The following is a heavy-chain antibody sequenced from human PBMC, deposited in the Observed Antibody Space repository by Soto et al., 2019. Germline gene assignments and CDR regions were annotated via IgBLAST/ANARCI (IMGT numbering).Heavy chain of an antibody. Sequence: GGSLRLSCAASGFTFSSYSMNWVRQAPGKGLEWVSSISSSSSYIYYADSVKGRFTISRDNAKNSLYLQMNSLRAEDTAVYYCAREDSSRSAGNDYWGQGTLVTVSS. CDR1: GFTFSSYS. CDR3: AREDSSRSAGNDY. J-gene: IGHJ4*02. V-gene: IGHV3-21*01. D-gene: IGHD6-13*01. CDR2: ISSSSSYI.